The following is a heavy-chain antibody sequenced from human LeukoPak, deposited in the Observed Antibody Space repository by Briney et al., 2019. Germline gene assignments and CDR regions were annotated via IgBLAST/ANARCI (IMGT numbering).Heavy chain of an antibody. D-gene: IGHD3-22*01. V-gene: IGHV4-59*01. CDR3: ARSRNYYDSSNFDY. CDR1: GGSISSYY. Sequence: SETLSLTCTVSGGSISSYYWSWIRQPPGKGLEWIGYIYYSGSTNYNPSLKSRVTISVDTSKNQFPLKLSSVTAADTAVYYCARSRNYYDSSNFDYWGQGTLVTVSS. J-gene: IGHJ4*02. CDR2: IYYSGST.